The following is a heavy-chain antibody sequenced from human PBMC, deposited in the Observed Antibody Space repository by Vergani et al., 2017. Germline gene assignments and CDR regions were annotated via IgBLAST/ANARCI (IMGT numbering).Heavy chain of an antibody. CDR2: IASSDTTV. CDR3: ARDGHAYGSGSYYS. J-gene: IGHJ4*02. V-gene: IGHV3-11*04. D-gene: IGHD3-10*01. CDR1: GFFFSDYY. Sequence: QVQLVESGGGLVKPGGSLRLSCTASGFFFSDYYMSWLRQAPGKGLEWISYIASSDTTVYYADSVKGRFTISRDNAKNSLYLQMNSLRAEDTAVYYCARDGHAYGSGSYYSWGQGTLVTVSS.